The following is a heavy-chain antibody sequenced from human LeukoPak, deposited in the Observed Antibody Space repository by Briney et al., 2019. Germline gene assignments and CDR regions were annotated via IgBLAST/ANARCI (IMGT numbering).Heavy chain of an antibody. V-gene: IGHV3-48*01. J-gene: IGHJ4*02. D-gene: IGHD6-6*01. CDR2: ISSSSSTI. Sequence: GGSLRLSCAASGFTFSSYSMNWVRQAPGKGLEWVSYISSSSSTIYYADSVKGRFTISRDNAKNSLYLQMNSLRAEDTAVYYCARAMGGVYSSSAGYYFDYWGQGTLVTVSS. CDR1: GFTFSSYS. CDR3: ARAMGGVYSSSAGYYFDY.